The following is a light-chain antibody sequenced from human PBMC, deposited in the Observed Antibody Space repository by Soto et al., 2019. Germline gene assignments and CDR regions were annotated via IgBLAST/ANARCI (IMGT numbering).Light chain of an antibody. CDR1: QSISYY. Sequence: DIQMTQSPSTLSASVGDRVTITCRASQSISYYLAWYQKKPGKAPKVLIWNASSLQRGVPSRFSGSGSGTEFTLTISSLLPDDFATYYCQQYYRFSTWTLGQGTKVDIK. CDR2: NAS. V-gene: IGKV1-5*01. CDR3: QQYYRFSTWT. J-gene: IGKJ1*01.